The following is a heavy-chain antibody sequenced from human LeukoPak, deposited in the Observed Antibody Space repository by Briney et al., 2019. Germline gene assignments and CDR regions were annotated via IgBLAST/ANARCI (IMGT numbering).Heavy chain of an antibody. Sequence: PGGSLRLSCAASGFTFSSYGMHWVRQAPGKGLEWVAVISYDGSNKYYADSVKGRFTISRDNSKNTLYLQMNSLRAEDTAVYYCAKDRPRLGYSGYDSYYFHYWGQGTLVTVSS. D-gene: IGHD5-12*01. CDR2: ISYDGSNK. CDR1: GFTFSSYG. CDR3: AKDRPRLGYSGYDSYYFHY. J-gene: IGHJ4*02. V-gene: IGHV3-30*18.